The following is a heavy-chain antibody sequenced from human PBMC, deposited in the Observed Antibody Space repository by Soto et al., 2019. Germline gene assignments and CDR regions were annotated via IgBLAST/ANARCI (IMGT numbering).Heavy chain of an antibody. V-gene: IGHV2-5*01. CDR3: AHRIAAPGRTLDY. J-gene: IGHJ4*02. CDR2: IYWNDEA. CDR1: GFSLSTDAVG. D-gene: IGHD6-13*01. Sequence: QITLEESGPTLVRPTQTLTLTCTVSGFSLSTDAVGVAWIRQPPGKALEWLALIYWNDEARYKSSLNNRLTITKDPSKNPVVLTMTDMAPLDTATYFCAHRIAAPGRTLDYWGQGILVTVSS.